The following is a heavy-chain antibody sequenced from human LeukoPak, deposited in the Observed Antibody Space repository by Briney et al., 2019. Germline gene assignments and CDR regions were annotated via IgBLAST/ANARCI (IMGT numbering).Heavy chain of an antibody. J-gene: IGHJ4*02. V-gene: IGHV4-59*01. CDR1: GGSISSYY. CDR3: ARGRRAAPYDY. Sequence: SETLSLTCTVSGGSISSYYWSWIRQPAGKGLEWIGYIYYSGSTNYNPSLKSRVTISVDRSKNQFSLKLSSVTAADTAVYYCARGRRAAPYDYWGQGTLVTVSS. CDR2: IYYSGST. D-gene: IGHD2-15*01.